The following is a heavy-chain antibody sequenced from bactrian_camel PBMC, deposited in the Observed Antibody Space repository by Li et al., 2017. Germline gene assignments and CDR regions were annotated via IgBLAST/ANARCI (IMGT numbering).Heavy chain of an antibody. V-gene: IGHV3S40*01. CDR1: GFTFRSYY. CDR2: ISGGGGGT. D-gene: IGHD6*01. Sequence: DVQLVESGGGLVQPGGSLRLSCAASGFTFRSYYMSWVRQAPGKGLEWVSDISGGGGGTDYADSVKGRFTISRDNAKNLLYLQMNSLKTEDTAVYYCAVGSRTTEEYKNRGQGTQVTVS. J-gene: IGHJ4*01. CDR3: AVGSRTTEEYKN.